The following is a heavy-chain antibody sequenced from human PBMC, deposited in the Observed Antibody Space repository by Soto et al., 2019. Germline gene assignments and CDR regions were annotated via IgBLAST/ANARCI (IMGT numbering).Heavy chain of an antibody. D-gene: IGHD4-17*01. V-gene: IGHV3-66*01. J-gene: IGHJ4*02. CDR2: MYSGGET. CDR1: GFSVGISY. CDR3: ARDLNYGLFDY. Sequence: GGSLRLSCEGSGFSVGISYMSWVRQVPGKGLEWVSIMYSGGETYYAASVKGRFTISRDNSKNTLYLQMNSLRAEDTAVYYCARDLNYGLFDYWGQGTLVTVSS.